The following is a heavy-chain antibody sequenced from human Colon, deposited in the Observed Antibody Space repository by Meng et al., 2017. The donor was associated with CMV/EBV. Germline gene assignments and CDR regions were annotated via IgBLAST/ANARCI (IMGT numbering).Heavy chain of an antibody. Sequence: GESLKISCAASGFTFSDYYMSWIRQAPGKGLEWVSYIGGSGSAIQYADSVKGRFTISRDNVKNSLYLQLNSLRAEDTAVYYCARVCSGGDCFGLAAPKGRNWFDPWGQGTLVTVSS. D-gene: IGHD2-21*01. CDR2: IGGSGSAI. CDR1: GFTFSDYY. V-gene: IGHV3-11*04. J-gene: IGHJ5*02. CDR3: ARVCSGGDCFGLAAPKGRNWFDP.